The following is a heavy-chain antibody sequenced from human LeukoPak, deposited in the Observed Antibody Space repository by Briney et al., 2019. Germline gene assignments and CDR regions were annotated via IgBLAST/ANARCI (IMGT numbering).Heavy chain of an antibody. V-gene: IGHV3-49*03. Sequence: GGSLRLSCITSGFTFGDSALNWLRQAPGKGLEWLGFIRSKAYGATTEYAASVKGRFTISRDDSKGIGFLQMNSLKTEDTGVYYCTRGAPIADWGQGTLVTVSS. CDR1: GFTFGDSA. D-gene: IGHD2-15*01. CDR2: IRSKAYGATT. CDR3: TRGAPIAD. J-gene: IGHJ4*02.